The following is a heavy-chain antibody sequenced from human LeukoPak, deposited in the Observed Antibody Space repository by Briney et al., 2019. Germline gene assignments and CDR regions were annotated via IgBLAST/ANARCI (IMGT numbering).Heavy chain of an antibody. Sequence: GGSLRLSCVASGFTFDDYAMHWVRLPPGKGLEWVSGISWNSRGAGYADSVKGRFTISRDSARNSLYLQMNSLRAEDTAVYYCARTAYYDFWSGYYEPVYYFDYWGQGTLVTVCS. D-gene: IGHD3-3*01. CDR1: GFTFDDYA. CDR2: ISWNSRGA. CDR3: ARTAYYDFWSGYYEPVYYFDY. J-gene: IGHJ4*02. V-gene: IGHV3-9*01.